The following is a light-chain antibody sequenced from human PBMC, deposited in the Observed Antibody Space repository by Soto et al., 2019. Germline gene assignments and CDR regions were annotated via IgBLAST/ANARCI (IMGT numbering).Light chain of an antibody. J-gene: IGKJ3*01. CDR1: QTLGNK. CDR3: QQHNAWPLT. CDR2: GAS. V-gene: IGKV3D-15*01. Sequence: EIVMTQSPATLSVSPGETATLSCRASQTLGNKLAWYQQKPGQAPRLLIYGASTRATGIPARFSGSGSGTEFTLTINGLQSEDFAIYYCQQHNAWPLTFGPGTKVDLK.